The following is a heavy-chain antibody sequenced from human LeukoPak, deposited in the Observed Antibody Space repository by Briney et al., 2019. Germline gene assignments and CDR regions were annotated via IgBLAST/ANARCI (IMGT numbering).Heavy chain of an antibody. CDR3: AHLVVTIDWRSYFDY. J-gene: IGHJ4*02. Sequence: SGPTLVNPTQTLTLTCTFSDSSLSTPGMGVGWIRQPLGKALEWLAFIYYNDDKRYSPSLRSRLTITRDTSKNQVVLAMTNMDPVDTATYYCAHLVVTIDWRSYFDYWGQGALVTVSS. D-gene: IGHD3-9*01. CDR1: DSSLSTPGMG. CDR2: IYYNDDK. V-gene: IGHV2-5*01.